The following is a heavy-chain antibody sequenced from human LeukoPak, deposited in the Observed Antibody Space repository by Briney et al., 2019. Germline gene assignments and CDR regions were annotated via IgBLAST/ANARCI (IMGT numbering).Heavy chain of an antibody. Sequence: SETLSLTCTVSGYSISSGYYWGWIRQTPEKGLEWIATIYHSGSTYYNPSLKSRVTISVDTSKNQFSLKLTSVTAADTALYYCAKAGPKPPDRYYFDYWGQGTLVTVSS. CDR3: AKAGPKPPDRYYFDY. D-gene: IGHD3-22*01. V-gene: IGHV4-38-2*02. J-gene: IGHJ4*02. CDR1: GYSISSGYY. CDR2: IYHSGST.